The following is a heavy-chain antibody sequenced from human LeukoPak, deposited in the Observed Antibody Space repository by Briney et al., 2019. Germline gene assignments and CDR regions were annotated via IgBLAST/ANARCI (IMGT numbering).Heavy chain of an antibody. J-gene: IGHJ4*02. CDR1: GYTFTTYW. CDR3: ARSASTNSYGPGY. Sequence: GESLKISCKGSGYTFTTYWIGWVRQMPGKGLEWMGLIYPGDSDTRYSPSSQGQVTISADKSINTAYLQWSSLKASDTAIYYCARSASTNSYGPGYWGQGTQVSVSS. CDR2: IYPGDSDT. D-gene: IGHD5-18*01. V-gene: IGHV5-51*01.